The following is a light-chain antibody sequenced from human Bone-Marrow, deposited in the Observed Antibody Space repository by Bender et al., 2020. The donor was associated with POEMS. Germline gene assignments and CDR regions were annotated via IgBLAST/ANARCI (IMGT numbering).Light chain of an antibody. CDR2: DVS. CDR1: SSNVGGDKF. J-gene: IGLJ3*02. V-gene: IGLV2-11*01. CDR3: AAWEDSLNGWV. Sequence: QSALTQPRSVSGSPGQSVTISCTGTSSNVGGDKFVSWYQQHPGKAPKLLIYDVSERPSGVPDRFSGSKSGTSASLAISGLQSEDEADYYCAAWEDSLNGWVFGGGTKLTVL.